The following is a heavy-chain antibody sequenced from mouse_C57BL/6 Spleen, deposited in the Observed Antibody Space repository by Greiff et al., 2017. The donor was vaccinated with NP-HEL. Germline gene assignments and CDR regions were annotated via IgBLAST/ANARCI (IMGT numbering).Heavy chain of an antibody. J-gene: IGHJ2*01. V-gene: IGHV5-12*01. CDR1: GFTFSDYY. CDR2: ISNGGGST. Sequence: EVMLVESGGGLVQPGGSLKLSCAASGFTFSDYYMYWVRQTPEKRLEWVAYISNGGGSTYYPDTVKGRFTISRDNAKNTLYLQMSRLKSEDTAMYYCARLGSFYYDYSYYFDYWGQGTTLTVSS. D-gene: IGHD2-4*01. CDR3: ARLGSFYYDYSYYFDY.